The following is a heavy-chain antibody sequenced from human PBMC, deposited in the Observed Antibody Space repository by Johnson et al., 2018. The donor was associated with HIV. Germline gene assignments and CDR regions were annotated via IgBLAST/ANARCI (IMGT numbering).Heavy chain of an antibody. CDR2: IWYDGSQK. J-gene: IGHJ3*02. V-gene: IGHV3-33*01. CDR3: ARDPTIAWDLKGDAFDI. CDR1: GFTFSSYG. Sequence: QVQLVESGGGVVQPGKSLRLSCAASGFTFSSYGMHWVRQAPGKGLEWVAVIWYDGSQKYYTDSVKGRFTISRDNAKNSLYLQMNSLRAEDTALYYCARDPTIAWDLKGDAFDIWGQGTMVTVSS. D-gene: IGHD1-26*01.